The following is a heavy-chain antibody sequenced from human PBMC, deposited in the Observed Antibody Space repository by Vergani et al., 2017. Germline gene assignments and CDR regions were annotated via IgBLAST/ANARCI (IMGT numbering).Heavy chain of an antibody. CDR3: ARESHDFWSGYYTGGKFDY. CDR1: GYTFTSYA. D-gene: IGHD3-3*01. V-gene: IGHV1-3*01. CDR2: INAGNGNT. J-gene: IGHJ4*02. Sequence: QVQLVQSGAEVKKPGASVKVSCKASGYTFTSYAMHWVRQAPGQRLEWMGWINAGNGNTKYSQKFQGRVAITRDTSASTAYMELSSLRSEDTALYYCARESHDFWSGYYTGGKFDYWGQGTLVTVSS.